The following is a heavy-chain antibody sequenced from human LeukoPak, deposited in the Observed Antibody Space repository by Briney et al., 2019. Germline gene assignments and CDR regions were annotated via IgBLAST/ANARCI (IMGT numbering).Heavy chain of an antibody. Sequence: QPGGSLRLSCAASGFAFSSYGMHWVRQAPGKGLEWVAVISYDGSNKYYADSVKGRFTISRDNSKNTLYLQMNSLRAEDTAVYYCAKGIAARVEVNWFDPWGQGTLVTVSS. CDR3: AKGIAARVEVNWFDP. D-gene: IGHD6-6*01. V-gene: IGHV3-30*18. CDR2: ISYDGSNK. CDR1: GFAFSSYG. J-gene: IGHJ5*02.